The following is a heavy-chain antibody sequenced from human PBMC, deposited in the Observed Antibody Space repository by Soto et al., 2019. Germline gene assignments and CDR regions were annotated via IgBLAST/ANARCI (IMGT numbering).Heavy chain of an antibody. CDR1: GFAFSDYY. V-gene: IGHV3-11*01. Sequence: GGSLRLSCAASGFAFSDYYMSWIRQAPGKGLEWVSYISSSGSTIYYADSVKGRFTISRDNAKNSLYLQMNSLRAEDTAVYYFQRRLLYYYYMDVCGKGYTVTVSS. CDR2: ISSSGSTI. CDR3: QRRLLYYYYMDV. D-gene: IGHD1-1*01. J-gene: IGHJ6*03.